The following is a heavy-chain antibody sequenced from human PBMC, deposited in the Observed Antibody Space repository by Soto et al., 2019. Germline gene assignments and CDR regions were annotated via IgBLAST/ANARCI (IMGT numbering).Heavy chain of an antibody. D-gene: IGHD1-26*01. CDR3: ARGDRGAFDL. V-gene: IGHV3-74*01. CDR1: GFTFSYYW. Sequence: EVQLVESGGGLVRPGGSLRLSCAASGFTFSYYWMHWVRQAPGKGLVWVSRIHRDGSSTTYADFVKGRFIISRDNARKTVDLQMNSVRVEDTAVYYCARGDRGAFDLWGQGTVVTVSS. CDR2: IHRDGSST. J-gene: IGHJ3*01.